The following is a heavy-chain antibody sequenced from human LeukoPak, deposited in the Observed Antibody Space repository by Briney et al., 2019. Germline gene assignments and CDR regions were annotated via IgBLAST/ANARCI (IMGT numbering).Heavy chain of an antibody. Sequence: SETLSLTCTVSGGSISSYYWSWIRQPAGKGLEWIGRIYTSGSTNYNPSLKSRVTMSVDTSKNQFSLKLSSVTAADTAVYYCARDAHGYSSGWLGFFDYWGQGTLVTVSS. V-gene: IGHV4-4*07. CDR3: ARDAHGYSSGWLGFFDY. CDR2: IYTSGST. D-gene: IGHD6-19*01. J-gene: IGHJ4*02. CDR1: GGSISSYY.